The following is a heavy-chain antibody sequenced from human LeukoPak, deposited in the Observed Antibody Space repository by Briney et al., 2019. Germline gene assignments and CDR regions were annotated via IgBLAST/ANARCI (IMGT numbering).Heavy chain of an antibody. D-gene: IGHD5-24*01. Sequence: SETLSLTCAVYGGSFSGYYWSWIRQPPGKGLEWIGEINHSGSTNYNPSRESRVTKSVDPCKNQFSLKLSYVTAADQAVYYCARGLSRGWVQYRNSQFDYWGQGTLVTVSS. CDR1: GGSFSGYY. CDR3: ARGLSRGWVQYRNSQFDY. J-gene: IGHJ4*02. CDR2: INHSGST. V-gene: IGHV4-34*01.